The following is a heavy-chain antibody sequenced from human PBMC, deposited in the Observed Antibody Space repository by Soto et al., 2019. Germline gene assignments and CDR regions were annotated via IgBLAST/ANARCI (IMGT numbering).Heavy chain of an antibody. CDR1: GFTFSSYS. CDR2: FRTSGDGGTT. D-gene: IGHD3-10*01. CDR3: AKKVNSGPGSRIFDF. V-gene: IGHV3-23*01. Sequence: PGGSLRLSCAASGFTFSSYSMSWVRQAPGKXLEWVSGFRTSGDGGTTYYADSVKGRFTISRDNSKNMLFLQMNSLRAEDTAIYYCAKKVNSGPGSRIFDFWGRGTLVTVSS. J-gene: IGHJ4*02.